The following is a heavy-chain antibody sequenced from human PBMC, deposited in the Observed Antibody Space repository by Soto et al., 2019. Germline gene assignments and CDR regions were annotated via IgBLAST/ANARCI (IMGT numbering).Heavy chain of an antibody. CDR3: TAYPSSSGRFDP. Sequence: LRLSCAASGFIFSGSAVHWVRQASGKGLEWVGRIKSKVNSYATAYAASVTGRFTISRDDSKNTAYLQMNSLKTEDTAVYYCTAYPSSSGRFDPWGQGSLVTVSS. CDR2: IKSKVNSYAT. V-gene: IGHV3-73*01. CDR1: GFIFSGSA. J-gene: IGHJ5*02. D-gene: IGHD6-6*01.